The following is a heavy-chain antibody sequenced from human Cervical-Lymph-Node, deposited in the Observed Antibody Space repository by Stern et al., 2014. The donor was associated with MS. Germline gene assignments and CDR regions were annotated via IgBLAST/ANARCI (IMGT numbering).Heavy chain of an antibody. V-gene: IGHV1-18*01. CDR2: ISAYNGDT. D-gene: IGHD3-10*01. J-gene: IGHJ6*02. CDR3: ARDFWYYGSGNYYAMDV. CDR1: GYSFPSYG. Sequence: QLVQSGAEVKNPGASVKVSCKASGYSFPSYGISWVRQAPGQGLEWLGWISAYNGDTRSTQNLQGRVTMTTDTSTSTAYLELRSLRSDDTAVYYCARDFWYYGSGNYYAMDVWGQGTTVTVSS.